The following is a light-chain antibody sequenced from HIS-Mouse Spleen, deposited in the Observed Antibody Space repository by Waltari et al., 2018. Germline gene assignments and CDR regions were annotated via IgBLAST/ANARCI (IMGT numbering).Light chain of an antibody. Sequence: QSALTQPASVSGSPGQSITISCTGTSSDVGSYNLVSWYQQHPGKAPKLMIYEGSKRPSGVSNRCSGSKSGNTASLTISGLQAEDEADYYCCSYAGSSTHAVFGGGTQLTVL. J-gene: IGLJ7*01. CDR1: SSDVGSYNL. CDR2: EGS. V-gene: IGLV2-23*01. CDR3: CSYAGSSTHAV.